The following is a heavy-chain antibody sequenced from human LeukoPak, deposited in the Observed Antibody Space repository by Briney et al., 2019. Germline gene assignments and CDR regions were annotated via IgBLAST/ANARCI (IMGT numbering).Heavy chain of an antibody. V-gene: IGHV3-48*03. CDR1: GFTFSSYE. D-gene: IGHD6-13*01. CDR3: ARDLGAAACTSGFDY. Sequence: AGGSLRLSCAASGFTFSSYEMNWVRQAPGKGLEWVSYISSSGSTIYYADSVKGRFTISRDNPKNSLYLQMNSLRAEDTAVYYCARDLGAAACTSGFDYWGQGTLVTVSS. CDR2: ISSSGSTI. J-gene: IGHJ4*02.